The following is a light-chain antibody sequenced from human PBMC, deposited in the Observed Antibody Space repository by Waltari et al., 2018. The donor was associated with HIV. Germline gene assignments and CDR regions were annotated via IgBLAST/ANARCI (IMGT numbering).Light chain of an antibody. J-gene: IGKJ1*01. CDR2: WAS. CDR1: QSVLYNSDTKNY. Sequence: VLTQSPDSLAVSLGERATINRKSSQSVLYNSDTKNYLAWYQQKPGQPPNLLISWASTRESGVPDRFSGSGSGTDFTLTISSLQAEDVAIYYCQQYHTSWTFGQGTKVEIK. CDR3: QQYHTSWT. V-gene: IGKV4-1*01.